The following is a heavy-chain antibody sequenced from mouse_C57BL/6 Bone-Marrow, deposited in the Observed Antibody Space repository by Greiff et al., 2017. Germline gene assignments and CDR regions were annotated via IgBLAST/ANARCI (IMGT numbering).Heavy chain of an antibody. Sequence: VQLQQSDAELVKPGASVKISCKVSGYTFTDHTIHWMKQRPEQGLEWIGYIYPRDGSTKSNEKFKGKATLTADKSSSKAYMQLNSLTSEDSAVYFCARDYYASYYFDYWGQGTTLTVSS. D-gene: IGHD1-1*01. V-gene: IGHV1-78*01. J-gene: IGHJ2*01. CDR2: IYPRDGST. CDR3: ARDYYASYYFDY. CDR1: GYTFTDHT.